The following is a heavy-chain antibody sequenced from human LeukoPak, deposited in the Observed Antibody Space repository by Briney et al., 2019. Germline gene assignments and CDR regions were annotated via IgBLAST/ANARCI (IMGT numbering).Heavy chain of an antibody. CDR3: AKDPGRPYYDILTGYSSPSYFDY. D-gene: IGHD3-9*01. V-gene: IGHV3-23*01. CDR1: GFTFSSCA. Sequence: GGSLRLSCAASGFTFSSCAMSWVRQAPGKGLEWVSAISGSGGSTYYADSVKGRFTISRDNSKNTLYLQMNSLRAEDTAVYYCAKDPGRPYYDILTGYSSPSYFDYWGQGTLVTVSS. CDR2: ISGSGGST. J-gene: IGHJ4*02.